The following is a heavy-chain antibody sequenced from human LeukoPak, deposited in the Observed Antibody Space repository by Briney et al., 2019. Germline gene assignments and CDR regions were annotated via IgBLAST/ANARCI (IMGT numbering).Heavy chain of an antibody. Sequence: EASVKVSCKASGYTFTSYGISWVRQAPGQGLEWMGWISAYNGNTNYAQKLQSRVTMTTDTSTSTAYMELRSLRSDDTAVYYCAKAPYSSGWGTGEYFQHWGQGTLVTVSS. CDR2: ISAYNGNT. V-gene: IGHV1-18*01. CDR1: GYTFTSYG. D-gene: IGHD6-19*01. J-gene: IGHJ1*01. CDR3: AKAPYSSGWGTGEYFQH.